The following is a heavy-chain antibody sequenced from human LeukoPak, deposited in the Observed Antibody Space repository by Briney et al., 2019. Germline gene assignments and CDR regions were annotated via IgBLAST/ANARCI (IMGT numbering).Heavy chain of an antibody. D-gene: IGHD6-19*01. CDR1: GFTFSSYG. Sequence: GGSLRLSCAASGFTFSSYGMHWVRQAPGKGLEWVAVIWYDGSNKYYADSVKGRFTISRDNSKNTLYLQMNSLRAEDTAVYYCARGSSGWYGYYFDYWGQGTLVTVSS. V-gene: IGHV3-33*01. CDR2: IWYDGSNK. CDR3: ARGSSGWYGYYFDY. J-gene: IGHJ4*02.